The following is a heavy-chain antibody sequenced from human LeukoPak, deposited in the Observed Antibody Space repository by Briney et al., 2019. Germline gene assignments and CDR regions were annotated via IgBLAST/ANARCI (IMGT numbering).Heavy chain of an antibody. D-gene: IGHD2-15*01. CDR3: AKDREVVAATFDFDY. CDR1: GGTFSSYA. CDR2: IIPIFGTA. J-gene: IGHJ4*02. V-gene: IGHV1-69*05. Sequence: SVKVSCKASGGTFSSYAISWVRQAPGQGLEWMGGIIPIFGTANYAQKFQGRVTITTDESTSTAYMELSSLRSEDTAVYYCAKDREVVAATFDFDYWGQGTLVTVSS.